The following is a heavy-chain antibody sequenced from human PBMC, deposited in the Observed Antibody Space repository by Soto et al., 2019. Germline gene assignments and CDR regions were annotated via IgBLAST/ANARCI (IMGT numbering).Heavy chain of an antibody. J-gene: IGHJ6*03. CDR2: TYYRTRWYY. D-gene: IGHD1-7*01. CDR1: GDSVSSNSAA. CDR3: AGTTSHYWYYMDV. V-gene: IGHV6-1*01. Sequence: SQTLSLTCVISGDSVSSNSAAWNWIRQSPSRGLEWLGRTYYRTRWYYDYAVSVRSRITVNPDTSKDQFSLQLTSVTPEDTAVYYCAGTTSHYWYYMDVWGKGTTVTVSS.